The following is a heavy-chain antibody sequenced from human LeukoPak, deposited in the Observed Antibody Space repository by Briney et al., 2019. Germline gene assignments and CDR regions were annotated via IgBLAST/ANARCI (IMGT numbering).Heavy chain of an antibody. V-gene: IGHV4-59*08. J-gene: IGHJ4*02. CDR1: GGSISNYY. CDR2: ISYSGST. Sequence: PSETLSLTCTVSGGSISNYYWSWIRQPPGKGLEWIGFISYSGSTNYNPSLKSRVTISVDTSKSQFSLKLSSVTAADTAVYYCARHYYGSESYSVDFDYWGQGTLVTVSS. CDR3: ARHYYGSESYSVDFDY. D-gene: IGHD3-10*01.